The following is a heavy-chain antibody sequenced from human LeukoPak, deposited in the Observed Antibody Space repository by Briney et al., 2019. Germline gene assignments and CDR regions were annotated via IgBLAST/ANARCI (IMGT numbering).Heavy chain of an antibody. D-gene: IGHD3-22*01. CDR2: INPSGGST. CDR1: GYTFTTYY. CDR3: ASPSSYYYDSSDSRASDI. Sequence: ASVKVSCKASGYTFTTYYMHWVRQAPGQGLEWMGIINPSGGSTTYAQKFQGRVTMTRDTSTSTVYMELSSLRSEDTAVYYCASPSSYYYDSSDSRASDIWGQGTMVTVSS. J-gene: IGHJ3*02. V-gene: IGHV1-46*03.